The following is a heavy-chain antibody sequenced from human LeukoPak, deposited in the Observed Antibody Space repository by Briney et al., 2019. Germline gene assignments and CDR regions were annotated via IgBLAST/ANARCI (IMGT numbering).Heavy chain of an antibody. V-gene: IGHV3-7*01. D-gene: IGHD3-22*01. CDR2: IKQDGSEK. Sequence: GGSLRLSCAASGFAFSNYWMNWVRQAPGKGLEWVAKIKQDGSEKYYVDSVKGRFTISRDNAKNSLYLQMNSLRAEDTAVYYCARVGTYYYDSSGYYHDYWGQGTLVTVSS. CDR3: ARVGTYYYDSSGYYHDY. J-gene: IGHJ4*02. CDR1: GFAFSNYW.